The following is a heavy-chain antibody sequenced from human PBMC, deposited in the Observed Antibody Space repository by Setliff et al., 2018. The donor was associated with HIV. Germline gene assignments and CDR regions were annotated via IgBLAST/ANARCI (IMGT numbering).Heavy chain of an antibody. D-gene: IGHD3-16*02. J-gene: IGHJ4*02. CDR3: AYYRDSTVHQDY. CDR2: IKSKINGGTT. CDR1: GFSFSDAW. V-gene: IGHV3-15*07. Sequence: GGSLRLSCAASGFSFSDAWMKWVRLAPGKGLEWVGRIKSKINGGTTDHAAPLKGRFTISRDDSKNTLYLQMNSLKTEDTAVYYCAYYRDSTVHQDYWGQGTLVTVSS.